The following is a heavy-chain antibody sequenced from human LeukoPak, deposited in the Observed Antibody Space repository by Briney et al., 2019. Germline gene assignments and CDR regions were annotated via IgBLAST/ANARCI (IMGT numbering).Heavy chain of an antibody. CDR3: ARQYYYDSGRSDWLDP. Sequence: SETLSLTCTVSGGSISSYYWSWIRQPPGKGLEWIGYIYTSGSTNYNPSLKSRVTISVDTSKNQFSLKLSSVTAADTAVYICARQYYYDSGRSDWLDPWGQGTLVTVSS. CDR1: GGSISSYY. CDR2: IYTSGST. V-gene: IGHV4-4*09. J-gene: IGHJ5*02. D-gene: IGHD3-10*01.